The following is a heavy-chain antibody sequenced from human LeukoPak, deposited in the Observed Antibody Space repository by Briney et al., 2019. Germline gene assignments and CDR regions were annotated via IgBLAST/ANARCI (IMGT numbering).Heavy chain of an antibody. CDR3: ARPVAVAGSGWFDP. J-gene: IGHJ5*02. CDR2: IYYSGST. V-gene: IGHV4-39*01. CDR1: GGSISSSSYY. Sequence: SETLSLTCTVSGGSISSSSYYWGWIRQPPGKGLEWIGSIYYSGSTYYNPSLKSRVTISVDTSKNQFSLKLSSVTAADTAVYYCARPVAVAGSGWFDPWGQGTLVTVSS. D-gene: IGHD6-19*01.